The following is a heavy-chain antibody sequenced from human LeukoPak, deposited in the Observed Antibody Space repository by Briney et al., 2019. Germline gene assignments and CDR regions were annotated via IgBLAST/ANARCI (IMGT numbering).Heavy chain of an antibody. CDR2: INPNSCGT. J-gene: IGHJ1*01. CDR3: ARGYPLSTTAAGTYFQH. V-gene: IGHV1-2*02. Sequence: AAVKVSFKASGYTFSGYYMHWVRQAPGQGLEWMGWINPNSCGTNYAQKFQGRVTMTRDTSISTAYMELSRLRSDATAVYYCARGYPLSTTAAGTYFQHWGQGTLVTVSS. CDR1: GYTFSGYY. D-gene: IGHD6-13*01.